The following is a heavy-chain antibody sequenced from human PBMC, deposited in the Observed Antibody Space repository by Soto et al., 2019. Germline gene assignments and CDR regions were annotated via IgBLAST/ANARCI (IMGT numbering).Heavy chain of an antibody. CDR2: INAGNGNT. V-gene: IGHV1-3*01. CDR1: GYTFTSKT. J-gene: IGHJ6*03. Sequence: ASDTVSCKASGYTFTSKTLHWARQAPGQGLEWMGRINAGNGNTKYSRKFQGRVTITRDTSASTAYMELSSLRSEDTAVYYCARAQYDILTGPSPDYYYYYYMDVWGKGTTVTVSS. D-gene: IGHD3-9*01. CDR3: ARAQYDILTGPSPDYYYYYYMDV.